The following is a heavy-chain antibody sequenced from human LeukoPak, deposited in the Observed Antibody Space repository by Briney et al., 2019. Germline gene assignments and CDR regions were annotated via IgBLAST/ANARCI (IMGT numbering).Heavy chain of an antibody. Sequence: SETLSLTCTVSGGSISSGSYYWSWIRQPAGKGLEWIGRIYTSGSTNYNSSLKSRVTISLHTSKTQFSLQLTSMTAADTAVYYCVRWGSGNYDTYYFDYWGQGTLVTVSS. J-gene: IGHJ4*02. V-gene: IGHV4-61*02. CDR2: IYTSGST. CDR3: VRWGSGNYDTYYFDY. CDR1: GGSISSGSYY. D-gene: IGHD3-10*01.